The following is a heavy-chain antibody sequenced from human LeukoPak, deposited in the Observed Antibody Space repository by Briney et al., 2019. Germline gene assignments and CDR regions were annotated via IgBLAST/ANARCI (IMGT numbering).Heavy chain of an antibody. J-gene: IGHJ4*02. CDR2: ISGSGGST. D-gene: IGHD3-22*01. V-gene: IGHV3-23*01. CDR3: AKGDSSAFTYYFDY. CDR1: GFTFSSYA. Sequence: GGSLRLSCAASGFTFSSYAMSWVRQAPGKGLEWVSAISGSGGSTYYADSVKGRFTISGDNSKNTLYLHMNSLRAGDTAVYYCAKGDSSAFTYYFDYWGQGSLVTVSS.